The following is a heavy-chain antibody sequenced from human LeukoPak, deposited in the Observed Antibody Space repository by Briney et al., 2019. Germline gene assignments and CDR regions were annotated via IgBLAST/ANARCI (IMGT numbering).Heavy chain of an antibody. Sequence: SETLSLTCTVSGGSISSSSYYWGWLRQPPGTGLEWLGSIYYSGSTYYNPSLKSRVTISVDTSKNQFSLKLSSVTAADTAVYYCARHLYSSSWYYFDYWGQGTLVTVSS. V-gene: IGHV4-39*01. CDR3: ARHLYSSSWYYFDY. CDR2: IYYSGST. CDR1: GGSISSSSYY. J-gene: IGHJ4*02. D-gene: IGHD6-13*01.